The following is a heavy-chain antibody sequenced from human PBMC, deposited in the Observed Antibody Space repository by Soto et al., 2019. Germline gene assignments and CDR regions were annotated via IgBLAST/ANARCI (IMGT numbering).Heavy chain of an antibody. CDR2: IKSKTDGGTT. CDR1: GFTFSNAW. J-gene: IGHJ4*02. CDR3: TTDVIAAAGPFDY. V-gene: IGHV3-15*01. Sequence: PGGSLRLSGAASGFTFSNAWMSWVRQAPGKGLELVGRIKSKTDGGTTDYAEPVKGRFTISRDDSKNTLYLQMNSLKTEDTAVYYCTTDVIAAAGPFDYWGQGTLVTVSS. D-gene: IGHD6-13*01.